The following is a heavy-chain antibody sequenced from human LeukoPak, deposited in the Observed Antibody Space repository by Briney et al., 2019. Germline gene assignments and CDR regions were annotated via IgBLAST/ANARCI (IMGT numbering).Heavy chain of an antibody. D-gene: IGHD3-9*01. V-gene: IGHV1-46*01. CDR1: GYTFTGYY. CDR3: ARDPQGLRYFDWLLATEHNWFDP. Sequence: PKASVKVSCKASGYTFTGYYMHWVRQAPGQGLEWMGIINPSGGRTSYAQKFQGRVTMTRDMSTSTVYMELSSLRSEDTAVYYCARDPQGLRYFDWLLATEHNWFDPWGQGTLVTVSS. CDR2: INPSGGRT. J-gene: IGHJ5*02.